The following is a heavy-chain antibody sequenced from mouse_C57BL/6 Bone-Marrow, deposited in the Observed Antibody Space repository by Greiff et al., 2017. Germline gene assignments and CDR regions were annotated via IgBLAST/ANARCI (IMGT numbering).Heavy chain of an antibody. CDR3: AREGGTTSYWYVDV. CDR1: GYTFTSYW. V-gene: IGHV1-69*01. Sequence: QVQLQQPGAELVMPGASVKLSCKASGYTFTSYWMHWVKQRPGQGLEWIGEIDPADSYTNYNQKIKGKSTLTVDKSSSTAYMQRSSLTSEDAAVYDCAREGGTTSYWYVDVWGTGTTVTVSS. D-gene: IGHD2-14*01. J-gene: IGHJ1*03. CDR2: IDPADSYT.